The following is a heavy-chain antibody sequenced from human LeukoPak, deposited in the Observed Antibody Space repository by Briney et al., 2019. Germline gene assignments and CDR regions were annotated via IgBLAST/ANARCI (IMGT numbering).Heavy chain of an antibody. CDR1: GYTFTSYY. V-gene: IGHV1-46*01. J-gene: IGHJ4*02. D-gene: IGHD3-22*01. CDR2: INPSGGST. CDR3: AAETYYYDSSGYYTDY. Sequence: ASVKVSCKASGYTFTSYYMHWVRQAPGQGLEWMGIINPSGGSTSYAQKFQGRVTMTRDTSTSTVYMELSSLRSEDTAVYYCAAETYYYDSSGYYTDYWGQGTLVTVSS.